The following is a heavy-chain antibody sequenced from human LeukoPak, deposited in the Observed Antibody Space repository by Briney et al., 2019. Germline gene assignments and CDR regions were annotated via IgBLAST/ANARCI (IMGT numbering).Heavy chain of an antibody. CDR3: TTLSAAAIDY. Sequence: GGSLRLSCEGSGFTLSNYWMNWVRLAPGKGLEWVANINKDGSDKNYLDSVKGRFTISRDNAKNSQYLQMDSVGFEDTAVYYCTTLSAAAIDYWGQGTLVTVSS. D-gene: IGHD6-13*01. V-gene: IGHV3-7*01. CDR1: GFTLSNYW. J-gene: IGHJ4*02. CDR2: INKDGSDK.